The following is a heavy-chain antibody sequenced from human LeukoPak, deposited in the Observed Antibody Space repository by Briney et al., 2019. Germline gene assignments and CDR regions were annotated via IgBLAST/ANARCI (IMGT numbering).Heavy chain of an antibody. CDR1: GFTFGDYA. CDR2: IRSKAYGGTT. D-gene: IGHD2-2*02. Sequence: GGSLRLSCTASGFTFGDYAMSWVRQAPGKGQEWVGFIRSKAYGGTTEYAASVKGRFTISRDDSKSIAYLQMNSLKTEDTAVYYCTRELDVLRYCSSTSCYTPLDYWGQGTLVTVSS. V-gene: IGHV3-49*04. CDR3: TRELDVLRYCSSTSCYTPLDY. J-gene: IGHJ4*02.